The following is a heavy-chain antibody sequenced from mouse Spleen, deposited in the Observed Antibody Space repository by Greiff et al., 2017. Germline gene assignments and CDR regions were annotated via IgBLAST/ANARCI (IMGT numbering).Heavy chain of an antibody. CDR3: AKTTVERAWFAY. J-gene: IGHJ3*01. V-gene: IGHV14-2*01. CDR2: IDPEDGET. Sequence: EVKLVESGAELVKPGASVKLSCTASGFNIKDYYMHWVKQRTEQGLEWIGRIDPEDGETKYAPKFQGKATITADTSSNTAYLQLSSLTSEDTAVYYCAKTTVERAWFAYWGQGTLVTVSA. D-gene: IGHD1-1*01. CDR1: GFNIKDYY.